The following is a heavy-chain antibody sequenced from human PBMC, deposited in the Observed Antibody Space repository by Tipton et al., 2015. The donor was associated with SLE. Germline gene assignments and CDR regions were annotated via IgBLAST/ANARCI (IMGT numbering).Heavy chain of an antibody. D-gene: IGHD3/OR15-3a*01. V-gene: IGHV4-4*02. Sequence: SLRLSCAVSGGSISSSNWWSWVRQPPGKGLEWIGYIFYSGSTNYNPSLKSRVTISVDTSKNQFSLKLSSVTAADTAVYYCARFFWTGYPPAWGQGTLVTVSS. CDR3: ARFFWTGYPPA. CDR1: GGSISSSNW. CDR2: IFYSGST. J-gene: IGHJ4*02.